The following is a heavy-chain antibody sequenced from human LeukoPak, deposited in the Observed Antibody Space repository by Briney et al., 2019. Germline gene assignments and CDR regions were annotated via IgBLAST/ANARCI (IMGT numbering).Heavy chain of an antibody. CDR3: ARGLVVVAATGWIAFGY. CDR1: GGTFSSYA. Sequence: SVKVSCKASGGTFSSYAISWVRQAPGQGLEWMGGIIPIFGTANYAQKFQGRVTITTDASTSTAYMQLSSLRSEDTAVYYCARGLVVVAATGWIAFGYWGQGTLVTVSS. V-gene: IGHV1-69*05. J-gene: IGHJ4*02. D-gene: IGHD2-15*01. CDR2: IIPIFGTA.